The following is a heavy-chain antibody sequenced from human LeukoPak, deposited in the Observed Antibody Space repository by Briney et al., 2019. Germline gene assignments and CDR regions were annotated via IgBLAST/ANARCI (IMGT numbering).Heavy chain of an antibody. D-gene: IGHD3-10*01. CDR3: ARGVGTMVRGVTNQKNWFDP. CDR2: INPSGGST. Sequence: ASVKVSCKASGYTFTSYYMHWVRQAPGQGLEWMGIINPSGGSTSYAQKFQGRVTMTRDTSTSTVYMELSSLRSEDTAVYYCARGVGTMVRGVTNQKNWFDPWDQGTLVTVSS. V-gene: IGHV1-46*01. CDR1: GYTFTSYY. J-gene: IGHJ5*02.